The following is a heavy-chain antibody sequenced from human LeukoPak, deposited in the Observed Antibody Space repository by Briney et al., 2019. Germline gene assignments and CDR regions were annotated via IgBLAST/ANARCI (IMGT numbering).Heavy chain of an antibody. J-gene: IGHJ4*02. CDR1: GFTFSTYD. CDR3: ARDLMTTVTTGSD. V-gene: IGHV3-30*03. CDR2: ISYDGGNK. Sequence: PGGSLRLSCSASGFTFSTYDMHWVRQAPGKGLEWVAAISYDGGNKYYADSVKGRVTISRDNSKNTLYLQMNSLRAEDTAVYYCARDLMTTVTTGSDWGQGTLVTVSS. D-gene: IGHD4-17*01.